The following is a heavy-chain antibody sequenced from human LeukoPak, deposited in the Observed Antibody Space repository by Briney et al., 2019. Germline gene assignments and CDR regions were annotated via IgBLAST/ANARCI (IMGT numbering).Heavy chain of an antibody. Sequence: GGSLRLSCVASGITLSDYYMTWIRRAPGKGLEWISYISSSGHTVYYADSVKGRFTISRDNAKNSLSLQMNSLRAEDTAVYYCARDKPGIAAATFDYWGQGTLVTVSS. CDR3: ARDKPGIAAATFDY. CDR2: ISSSGHTV. CDR1: GITLSDYY. V-gene: IGHV3-11*01. D-gene: IGHD6-13*01. J-gene: IGHJ4*02.